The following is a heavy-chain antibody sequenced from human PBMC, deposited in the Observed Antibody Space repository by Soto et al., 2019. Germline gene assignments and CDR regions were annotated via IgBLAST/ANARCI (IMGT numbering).Heavy chain of an antibody. CDR3: AKSNDILTGYYHLDY. CDR1: GFTFSSYA. CDR2: ISGSGGST. D-gene: IGHD3-9*01. J-gene: IGHJ4*02. Sequence: GSLRLSCAASGFTFSSYAMSWVRQAPGKGLEWVSAISGSGGSTYYADSVKGRFTISRDNSKNTLYLQMNSLRAEDTAVYYCAKSNDILTGYYHLDYWGQGTLVTVPS. V-gene: IGHV3-23*01.